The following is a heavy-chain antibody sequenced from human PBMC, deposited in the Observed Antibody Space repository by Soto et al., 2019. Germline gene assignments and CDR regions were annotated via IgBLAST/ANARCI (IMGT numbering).Heavy chain of an antibody. CDR2: IYYSGST. CDR1: GGSISSYY. Sequence: PSETLSLTCTVSGGSISSYYWSWIRQPPGKGLEWIGYIYYSGSTNYNPSLKSRVTISVDTSKNQFPLKLSSVTAADTAVYYCASSVYSSSSYWFDPWGQGTLVTVSS. V-gene: IGHV4-59*08. J-gene: IGHJ5*02. D-gene: IGHD6-6*01. CDR3: ASSVYSSSSYWFDP.